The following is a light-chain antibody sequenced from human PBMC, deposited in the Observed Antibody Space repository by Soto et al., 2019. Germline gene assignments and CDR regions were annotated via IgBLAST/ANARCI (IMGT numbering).Light chain of an antibody. V-gene: IGKV1-33*01. CDR2: DVS. J-gene: IGKJ4*01. CDR3: QQYNNLPLT. CDR1: HDINNF. Sequence: DIQMTQSPTSLSASVGDRVAITCQASHDINNFLNWYQQKPGKAPHLLIYDVSKLEVGVPSRFSGSGSGTDFTFTISSLQPEDIAIYYCQQYNNLPLTFGGGTRVELK.